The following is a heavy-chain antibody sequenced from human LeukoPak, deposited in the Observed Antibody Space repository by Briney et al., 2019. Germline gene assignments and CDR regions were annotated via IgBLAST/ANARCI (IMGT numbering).Heavy chain of an antibody. V-gene: IGHV3-30-3*01. CDR3: ARSWVSGGSPYYYGMDV. D-gene: IGHD2-15*01. CDR1: GFTFSSYA. Sequence: GGSLRLFCAASGFTFSSYAMHWVRQAPGKGLEWVAVISYDGSNKYYADSVKRRFTIPRDNSKNTQYLQMNSLRAEDTAVYYCARSWVSGGSPYYYGMDVRGKGTTVTVSS. CDR2: ISYDGSNK. J-gene: IGHJ6*04.